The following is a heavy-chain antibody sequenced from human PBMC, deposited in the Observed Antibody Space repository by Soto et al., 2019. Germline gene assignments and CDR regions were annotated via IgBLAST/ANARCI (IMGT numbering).Heavy chain of an antibody. CDR2: IYYSGIT. D-gene: IGHD1-26*01. V-gene: IGHV4-59*01. CDR1: GDSISSYY. J-gene: IGHJ6*02. Sequence: SETLSLTCTVSGDSISSYYWTWIRQPPGKGLEWIGLIYYSGITKYNPSLKSRVTMSVDTSKNQFSLELTSVTAADTAVYYCARDPGVGATRYHYYYGVDVWGQGTTVTVS. CDR3: ARDPGVGATRYHYYYGVDV.